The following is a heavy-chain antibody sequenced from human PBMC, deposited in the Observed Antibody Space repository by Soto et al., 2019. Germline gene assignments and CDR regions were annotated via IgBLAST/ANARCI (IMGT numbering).Heavy chain of an antibody. CDR2: ISWNSGSI. CDR3: ARSMGATVTTRYYYGMDV. V-gene: IGHV3-9*01. CDR1: GFTFDDYA. J-gene: IGHJ6*02. Sequence: PGGSLRLSCAASGFTFDDYAMHWVRQAPGKGLEWVSGISWNSGSIGYADSVKGRFTISRDNAKNSLYLQMNSLRAEDTALYYCARSMGATVTTRYYYGMDVWGQGTTVIVSS. D-gene: IGHD4-17*01.